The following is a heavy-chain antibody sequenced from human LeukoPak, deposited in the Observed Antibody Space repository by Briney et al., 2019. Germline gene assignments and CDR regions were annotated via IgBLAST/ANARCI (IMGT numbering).Heavy chain of an antibody. Sequence: KPSETLSLTCTVSGDSISSSSYYWGWIRQPPGKGLEWIGSIFYSGSTFYNPSLKSRVTISVDTSKNQFSLKLSSVTAADTAVYYCARDKDRIAARGVGFDPWGQGTLVTVSS. J-gene: IGHJ5*02. CDR2: IFYSGST. D-gene: IGHD6-6*01. CDR3: ARDKDRIAARGVGFDP. V-gene: IGHV4-39*07. CDR1: GDSISSSSYY.